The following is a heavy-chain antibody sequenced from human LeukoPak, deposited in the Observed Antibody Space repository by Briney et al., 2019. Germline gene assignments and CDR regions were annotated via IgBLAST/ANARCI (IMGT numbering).Heavy chain of an antibody. CDR1: GGSLSSIVHF. V-gene: IGHV4-39*01. J-gene: IGHJ4*02. Sequence: SETLSLTCSVSGGSLSSIVHFWDWIRQPPGKGLEWVGTIYHTGTTFYNPSLKSRVTISVDTSKNLFSLRLTSVTAPDTAVYFCARRLQTETHFDHRGQGTLVTVSS. D-gene: IGHD1-1*01. CDR2: IYHTGTT. CDR3: ARRLQTETHFDH.